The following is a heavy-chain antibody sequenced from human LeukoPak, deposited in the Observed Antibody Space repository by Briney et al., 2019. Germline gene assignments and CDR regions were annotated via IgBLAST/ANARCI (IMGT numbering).Heavy chain of an antibody. Sequence: PGGSLRLSCAASGFTFSSYGMSWVRQAPGKGLEWVSAISGSGGSTYYADSVKGRFTISRDNSKNTLYLQMNSLRAEDTAVYYCAKITSYYYDSSGYGRWGQGTMVTVSS. CDR3: AKITSYYYDSSGYGR. J-gene: IGHJ3*01. D-gene: IGHD3-22*01. CDR1: GFTFSSYG. V-gene: IGHV3-23*01. CDR2: ISGSGGST.